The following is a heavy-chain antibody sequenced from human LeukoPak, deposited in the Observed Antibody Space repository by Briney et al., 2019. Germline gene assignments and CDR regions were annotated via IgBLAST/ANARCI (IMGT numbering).Heavy chain of an antibody. V-gene: IGHV3-74*01. J-gene: IGHJ4*01. CDR2: IASDGSTT. D-gene: IGHD3-16*01. Sequence: GGSLRLSCVGSGFSLSDYWMHWVRQTPGKGLMWVSRIASDGSTTWYADSVKGRFTVSRDNAKNTLFLEMNSLRDEDTAVYYCAGDYIWGRLFWGQGTLVTVSS. CDR3: AGDYIWGRLF. CDR1: GFSLSDYW.